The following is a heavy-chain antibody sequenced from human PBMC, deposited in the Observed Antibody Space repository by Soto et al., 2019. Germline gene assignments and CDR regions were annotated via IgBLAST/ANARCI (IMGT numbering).Heavy chain of an antibody. J-gene: IGHJ4*02. V-gene: IGHV3-48*01. CDR1: GFTFRGYS. Sequence: GRSKRLPCAVAGFTFRGYSRNWVRQDPGKGLEWVSYISSSSSTIYYADSVKGRFTISRDNAKNSLYLQMNSLRAEDTAVYYCARGPQWFGELSPLFDYWGQGTLVTVSS. CDR2: ISSSSSTI. CDR3: ARGPQWFGELSPLFDY. D-gene: IGHD3-10*01.